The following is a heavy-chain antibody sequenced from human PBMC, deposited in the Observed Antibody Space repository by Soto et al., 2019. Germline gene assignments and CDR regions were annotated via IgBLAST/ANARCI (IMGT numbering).Heavy chain of an antibody. J-gene: IGHJ4*02. CDR3: AKSVGATNGFLDY. V-gene: IGHV3-23*01. CDR1: GFTFSTYA. Sequence: QSGGSLRLSCAASGFTFSTYAMNWVRQAPEKGLEWLSLISGSGSGTYYADSVKGRFTISRDNSKNTLYLQMNSLRAEDTAVYYCAKSVGATNGFLDYWGQGTLVTVSS. CDR2: ISGSGSGT. D-gene: IGHD1-26*01.